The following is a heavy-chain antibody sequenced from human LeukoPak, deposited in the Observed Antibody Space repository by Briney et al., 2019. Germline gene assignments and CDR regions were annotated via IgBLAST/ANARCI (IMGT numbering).Heavy chain of an antibody. Sequence: SETLSLTCAVHGGSFSGYYWSWIRQPPGKGLEWIGEINHSGSTNYNPSLKSRVTISVDTSKNQFSLKLSSVTAADTAVYYCARSLLWFGELSPALDYWGQGTLVTVSS. D-gene: IGHD3-10*01. CDR3: ARSLLWFGELSPALDY. CDR2: INHSGST. CDR1: GGSFSGYY. J-gene: IGHJ4*02. V-gene: IGHV4-34*01.